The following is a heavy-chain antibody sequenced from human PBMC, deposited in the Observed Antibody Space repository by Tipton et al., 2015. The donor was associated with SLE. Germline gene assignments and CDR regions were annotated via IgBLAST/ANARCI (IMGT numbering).Heavy chain of an antibody. CDR2: INHRGTT. V-gene: IGHV4-34*01. CDR3: ARDRMNSGSSQYFHP. J-gene: IGHJ1*01. D-gene: IGHD1-26*01. CDR1: GGSFSGYY. Sequence: TLSLTCAVYGGSFSGYYWNWIRQPPGKGLEWIGEINHRGTTSYNPSLKSRVTISVDTSKNQFSLKLNSVTAADTAVYYCARDRMNSGSSQYFHPWGQGTLVTVSS.